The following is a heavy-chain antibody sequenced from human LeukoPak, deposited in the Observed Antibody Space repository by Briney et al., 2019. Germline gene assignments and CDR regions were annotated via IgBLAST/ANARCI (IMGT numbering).Heavy chain of an antibody. J-gene: IGHJ4*02. V-gene: IGHV3-9*01. Sequence: GGSLRLSCAASGFTFYDYAMHWVRQAPGKGLEWGSGISWNSGSIGYADSVKGRFTISRDNAKNSLYLQMNSLRAEDTALYYCAKDKAHSSGGLLDYWGQGTLVTVSS. CDR2: ISWNSGSI. CDR3: AKDKAHSSGGLLDY. D-gene: IGHD6-19*01. CDR1: GFTFYDYA.